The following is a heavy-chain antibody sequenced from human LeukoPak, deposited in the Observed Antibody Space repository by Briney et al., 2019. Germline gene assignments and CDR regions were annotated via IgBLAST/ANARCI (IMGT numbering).Heavy chain of an antibody. J-gene: IGHJ4*02. V-gene: IGHV1-18*04. Sequence: GASVKVSCKASGYTFTSYYMHWVRQAPGQGLEWMGWISAYNSNTNYAQNLQGRVTMTTDTSTSTVYLDLRSLRSDDTAVYYCARAAGGGYFDFWGQGTLVTVSS. D-gene: IGHD6-13*01. CDR1: GYTFTSYY. CDR2: ISAYNSNT. CDR3: ARAAGGGYFDF.